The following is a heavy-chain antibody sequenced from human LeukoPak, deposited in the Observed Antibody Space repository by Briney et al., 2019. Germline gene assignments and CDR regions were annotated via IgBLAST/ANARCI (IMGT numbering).Heavy chain of an antibody. D-gene: IGHD4-23*01. CDR1: GYTFTSYG. V-gene: IGHV1-18*01. CDR2: ISAYNGNT. CDR3: AKSWGYAANSLHIQH. Sequence: ASVKVSCKASGYTFTSYGISWVRQAPGQGLEWMGWISAYNGNTNYAQKLQGRVTMTTDTSTSTAYMELRSLRSDDTAVYYCAKSWGYAANSLHIQHWGQGARVIVSA. J-gene: IGHJ1*01.